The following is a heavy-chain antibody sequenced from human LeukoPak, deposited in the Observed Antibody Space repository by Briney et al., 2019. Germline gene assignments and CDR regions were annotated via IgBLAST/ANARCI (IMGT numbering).Heavy chain of an antibody. CDR1: GFSFANYA. D-gene: IGHD3-9*01. CDR2: MKGGGET. CDR3: ARYFGLTSAFFHY. J-gene: IGHJ4*02. Sequence: GGSLRLSCVASGFSFANYAVSWVRQAPARGPEWLSSMKGGGETFYADSVKGRCTLSRDISRNTVYLQLNNLRVEDTAIYYCARYFGLTSAFFHYWGQGTLVTVSS. V-gene: IGHV3-23*01.